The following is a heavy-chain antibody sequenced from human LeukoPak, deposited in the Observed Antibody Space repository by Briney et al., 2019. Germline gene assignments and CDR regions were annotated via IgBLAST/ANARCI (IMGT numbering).Heavy chain of an antibody. CDR3: ARGRGGDKYYYDSSGSRDLDYCYGMDV. CDR1: GFTFSSYE. D-gene: IGHD3-22*01. V-gene: IGHV3-48*03. CDR2: ISSSGSTI. Sequence: GGSLRLSCAASGFTFSSYEMNWVRQAPGKGLEWVSYISSSGSTICYADSVKGRFTISRDNAKNSLYLQMNCLRAEDTAVYYCARGRGGDKYYYDSSGSRDLDYCYGMDVWGQGTTVTVSS. J-gene: IGHJ6*02.